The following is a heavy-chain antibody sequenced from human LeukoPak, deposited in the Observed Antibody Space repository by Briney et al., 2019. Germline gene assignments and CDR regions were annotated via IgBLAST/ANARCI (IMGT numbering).Heavy chain of an antibody. D-gene: IGHD6-13*01. CDR1: GYTFTGYY. V-gene: IGHV1-2*02. J-gene: IGHJ4*02. CDR2: INPNSGGT. Sequence: ASVKVSCKASGYTFTGYYMHWVRQAPGQGLEWMGWINPNSGGTNYAQKFQGRVTMTRDTSISTAYMELSRLRSDDTAVYYCARAGRYSSSWYDRAAFDYWGQGTLVTVSS. CDR3: ARAGRYSSSWYDRAAFDY.